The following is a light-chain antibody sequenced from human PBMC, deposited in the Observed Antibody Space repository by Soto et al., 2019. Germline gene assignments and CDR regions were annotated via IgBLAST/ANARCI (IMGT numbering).Light chain of an antibody. Sequence: QSVLTQPASVSGSPGQSITISCTGTNSDIGGYNYVSWYQQHPGKVPKLIIYDVSNRPSGVSNRFSGSKSGYTASLTISGLQAEDEADYYCSSYTSSSTPYVFGTGTKVTVL. CDR2: DVS. V-gene: IGLV2-14*01. J-gene: IGLJ1*01. CDR1: NSDIGGYNY. CDR3: SSYTSSSTPYV.